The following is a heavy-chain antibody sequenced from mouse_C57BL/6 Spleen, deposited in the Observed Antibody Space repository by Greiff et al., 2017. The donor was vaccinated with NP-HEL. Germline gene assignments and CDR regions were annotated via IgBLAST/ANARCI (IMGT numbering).Heavy chain of an antibody. J-gene: IGHJ2*01. V-gene: IGHV1-53*01. Sequence: VQLQQPGTELVKPGASVKLSCKASGYTFTSYWMHWVKQRPGKGLEWIGNINPSNGGTNYNEKFKSKATLTVDKSSSTAYMQIRSLTSEDSAVYYCASNYGNLADFDYWGQGTTLTVSS. CDR2: INPSNGGT. CDR3: ASNYGNLADFDY. D-gene: IGHD2-1*01. CDR1: GYTFTSYW.